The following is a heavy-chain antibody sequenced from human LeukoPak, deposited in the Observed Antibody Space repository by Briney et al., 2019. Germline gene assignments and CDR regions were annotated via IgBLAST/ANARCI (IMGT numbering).Heavy chain of an antibody. CDR3: ARRGTTVVTPPYYYYGMDV. CDR1: GFTFSSYS. Sequence: PGGSLRLSCAASGFTFSSYSMNWVRQAPGKGLERVLSISSSSSYIYYADSVKGRFTISRDNTKNSLYLQMNSLRAEDTAVYYCARRGTTVVTPPYYYYGMDVWGQGTTVTVSS. J-gene: IGHJ6*02. CDR2: ISSSSSYI. V-gene: IGHV3-21*01. D-gene: IGHD4-17*01.